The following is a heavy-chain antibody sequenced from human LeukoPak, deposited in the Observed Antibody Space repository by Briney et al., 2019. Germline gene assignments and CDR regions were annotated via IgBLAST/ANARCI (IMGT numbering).Heavy chain of an antibody. Sequence: SETLSLTCTVSGGSLRSSTYYCGWIRQPPGRGLEWIGSIYYSRPTHYNPSLSSRVTISVDTSNSQFSLKLTSVTAADTAVYYCVRGSTHDYWGQGALVTVSS. V-gene: IGHV4-39*07. J-gene: IGHJ4*02. CDR1: GGSLRSSTYY. CDR3: VRGSTHDY. CDR2: IYYSRPT. D-gene: IGHD1-26*01.